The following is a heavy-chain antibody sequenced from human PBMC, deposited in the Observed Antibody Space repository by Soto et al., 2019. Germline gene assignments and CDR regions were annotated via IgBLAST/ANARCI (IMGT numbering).Heavy chain of an antibody. Sequence: QVQLVQSGAEVKKPGFSVKVSCKASGGTFSSYAISWVRQAPGQGLEWMGGIIPLFGTANYAQKFQGRVTITADESTSTAYMELSSMRSDDTAVYYCARELFSSWSIYYYYGMDVWGQGTTVTVSS. CDR1: GGTFSSYA. J-gene: IGHJ6*02. D-gene: IGHD6-13*01. V-gene: IGHV1-69*01. CDR3: ARELFSSWSIYYYYGMDV. CDR2: IIPLFGTA.